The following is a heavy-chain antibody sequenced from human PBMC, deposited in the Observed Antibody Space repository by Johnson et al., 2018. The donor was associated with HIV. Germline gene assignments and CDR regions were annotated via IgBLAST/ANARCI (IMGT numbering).Heavy chain of an antibody. D-gene: IGHD2-15*01. J-gene: IGHJ3*02. CDR1: GFTFSNYG. CDR2: IWFDGNTE. V-gene: IGHV3-33*06. CDR3: AKGQVARGAFDI. Sequence: VLLLESGGGVVQPGRYLRLSCAASGFTFSNYGMHWVRQAPGKGLEWVAIIWFDGNTEYYADSVKGRFTISRDNSKNTLYLQMNSLRVEDTAVYYCAKGQVARGAFDIWGQGTMVTVSS.